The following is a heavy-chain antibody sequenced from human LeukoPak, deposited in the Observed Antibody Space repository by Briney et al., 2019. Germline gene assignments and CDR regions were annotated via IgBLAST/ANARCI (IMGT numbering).Heavy chain of an antibody. CDR3: AKTTTVTTYFGAFDI. D-gene: IGHD4-17*01. CDR2: IRYDGSNK. V-gene: IGHV3-30*02. Sequence: SGGSLRLSCAASGFTFSSYGMHWVRQAPGKGLEWVAFIRYDGSNKYYADSVKGRFTISRGNSKNTLYLQMNSLRAEDTAVYYCAKTTTVTTYFGAFDIWGQGTMVTVSS. CDR1: GFTFSSYG. J-gene: IGHJ3*02.